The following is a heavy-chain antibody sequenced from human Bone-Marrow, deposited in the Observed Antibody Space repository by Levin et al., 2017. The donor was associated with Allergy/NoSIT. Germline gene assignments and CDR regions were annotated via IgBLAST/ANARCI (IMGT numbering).Heavy chain of an antibody. CDR2: IIPIFGTA. D-gene: IGHD2-2*01. Sequence: KISCKASGGTFSSYAISWVRQAPGQGLEWMGGIIPIFGTANYAQKFQGRVTITADKSTSTAYMELSSLRSEDTAVYYCARCSSTSYPCYSFDYWGQGTLVTVSS. CDR3: ARCSSTSYPCYSFDY. V-gene: IGHV1-69*06. CDR1: GGTFSSYA. J-gene: IGHJ4*02.